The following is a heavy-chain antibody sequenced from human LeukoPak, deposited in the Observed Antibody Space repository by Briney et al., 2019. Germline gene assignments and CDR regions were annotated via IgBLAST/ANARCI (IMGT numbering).Heavy chain of an antibody. V-gene: IGHV1-8*01. CDR3: ARGQYDFWSGWSVGRIQNWFDP. CDR1: VYTFTIYD. Sequence: GASVTVSFTSSVYTFTIYDINWGRQATGQGLEWMGWMNPNSGNTGYAQKFQGRVTMTRNTSISTAYMELSSLRSEDTAVHYCARGQYDFWSGWSVGRIQNWFDPWGQGTLVTVSS. CDR2: MNPNSGNT. D-gene: IGHD3-3*01. J-gene: IGHJ5*02.